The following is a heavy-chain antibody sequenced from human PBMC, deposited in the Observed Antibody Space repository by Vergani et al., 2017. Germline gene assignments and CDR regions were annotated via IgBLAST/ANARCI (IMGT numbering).Heavy chain of an antibody. CDR1: GFTFSSYA. D-gene: IGHD1-1*01. Sequence: VQLLESGGGLVQPGGSLRLSCAASGFTFSSYAMSWVRQVPGKGLEWVAVISYDGTQKYYADSVKGRFTISRDNSKSTLYLQMNSLRTEDTAVYYCATKSCGTPGCQIGYFREWGQGTLVTVSS. J-gene: IGHJ1*01. V-gene: IGHV3-30*03. CDR2: ISYDGTQK. CDR3: ATKSCGTPGCQIGYFRE.